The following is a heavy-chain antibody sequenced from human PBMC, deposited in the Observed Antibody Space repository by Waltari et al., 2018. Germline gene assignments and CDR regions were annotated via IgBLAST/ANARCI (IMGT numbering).Heavy chain of an antibody. J-gene: IGHJ3*02. Sequence: QVQLVHTGAEVKKPVSSVKDSCKASGVPVSISANPWVRQAPVQGLEWMGGIIPIFGTANYAQKFQGRVTITADESTSTAYMELSSLRSEDTAVYYCAREQSGSDAFDIWGQGTMVTVSS. CDR2: IIPIFGTA. CDR3: AREQSGSDAFDI. V-gene: IGHV1-69*12. CDR1: GVPVSISA. D-gene: IGHD2-15*01.